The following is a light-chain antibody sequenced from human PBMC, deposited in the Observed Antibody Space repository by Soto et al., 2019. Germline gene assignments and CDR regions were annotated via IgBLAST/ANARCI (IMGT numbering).Light chain of an antibody. CDR2: NAS. Sequence: IQMTQSPSTLSASVVDRVTITCRASQSISIWLAWYQQKPGEAPKILIYNASSLESGVPSRFSGRGCGTEFTVTVNGLQPADFATYYWQIYKSYGAFGQGTKVDI. J-gene: IGKJ1*01. CDR1: QSISIW. V-gene: IGKV1-5*03. CDR3: QIYKSYGA.